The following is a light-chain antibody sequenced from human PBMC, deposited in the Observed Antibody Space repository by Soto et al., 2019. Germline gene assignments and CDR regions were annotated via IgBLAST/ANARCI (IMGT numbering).Light chain of an antibody. CDR3: QQYNNWPWT. Sequence: EIVMTQSPATLSVSPGESATLSCRASQSVSTNLAWYQQKPGQAPRLLIYGASTRATGTPARFSGSGSGTEFILTISSLQSEDFAVHYCQQYNNWPWTFGQGTTVEIK. CDR1: QSVSTN. J-gene: IGKJ1*01. V-gene: IGKV3-15*01. CDR2: GAS.